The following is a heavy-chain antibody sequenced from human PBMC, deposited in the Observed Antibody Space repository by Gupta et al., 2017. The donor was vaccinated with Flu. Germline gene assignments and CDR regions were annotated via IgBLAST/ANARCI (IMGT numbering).Heavy chain of an antibody. D-gene: IGHD3-3*01. CDR1: GYTFSDFA. CDR2: ISAHNGNT. J-gene: IGHJ3*02. Sequence: GYTFSDFAFTWVRQAPGQGLEWMGWISAHNGNTEYARKLQGRITMTTDTSTSTAYMELRSLISDDSAVYYCAGGKEFLRFYAFSIWGQGTMVTVSS. CDR3: AGGKEFLRFYAFSI. V-gene: IGHV1-18*01.